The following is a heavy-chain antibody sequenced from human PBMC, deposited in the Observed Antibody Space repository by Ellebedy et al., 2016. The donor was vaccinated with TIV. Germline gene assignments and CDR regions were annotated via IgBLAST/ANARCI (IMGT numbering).Heavy chain of an antibody. V-gene: IGHV4-34*01. J-gene: IGHJ3*01. Sequence: MPSETLSLTCAVYGGSFSDYDWNWIRQPPGKGLEWIGEINRSGSSNYNPSLKSRVTISVDTSNNQLSLNLSSVTAADTAVYYCAKRQAYGDYEYAFDVWGQGTMVTVSS. CDR1: GGSFSDYD. CDR2: INRSGSS. D-gene: IGHD4-17*01. CDR3: AKRQAYGDYEYAFDV.